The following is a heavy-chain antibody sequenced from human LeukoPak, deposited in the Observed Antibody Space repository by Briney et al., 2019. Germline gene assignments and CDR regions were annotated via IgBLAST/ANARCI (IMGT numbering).Heavy chain of an antibody. J-gene: IGHJ3*02. CDR1: GGSISSYY. D-gene: IGHD5-24*01. V-gene: IGHV4-59*01. CDR2: IYYSGST. Sequence: PSETLFLTCTVSGGSISSYYWSWIRQPPGKGLEWIGYIYYSGSTNYNPSLKSRVTISVDTSKNQFSLKLSSVTAADTAVYYCAREQRGGAFDIWGQGTMVTVSS. CDR3: AREQRGGAFDI.